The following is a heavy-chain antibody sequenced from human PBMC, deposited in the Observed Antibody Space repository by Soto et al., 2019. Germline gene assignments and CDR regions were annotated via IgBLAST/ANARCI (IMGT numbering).Heavy chain of an antibody. Sequence: EASVKVSCKASGYTFTSYGISWVRQAPGQGLEWMGWISAYNGNTNYAQKLQGRVTMTTDTSTSTAYMELRSLRSDDTAVYYCARAPRYYYDSSGYPALGYWGQGTLVTVSS. CDR3: ARAPRYYYDSSGYPALGY. CDR2: ISAYNGNT. CDR1: GYTFTSYG. D-gene: IGHD3-22*01. J-gene: IGHJ4*02. V-gene: IGHV1-18*04.